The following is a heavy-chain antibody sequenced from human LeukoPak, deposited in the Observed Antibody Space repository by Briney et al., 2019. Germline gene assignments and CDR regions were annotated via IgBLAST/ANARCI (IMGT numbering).Heavy chain of an antibody. CDR1: GYTFTSYD. CDR3: ARGLSSTRAYYYYMDV. D-gene: IGHD5/OR15-5a*01. J-gene: IGHJ6*03. CDR2: MNPNSGNT. Sequence: ASVKVSCKASGYTFTSYDTNWVRQATGQGLEWMGWMNPNSGNTGYAQKFQGRATTTRNTSISTAYMELSSLRSEDTAVYYCARGLSSTRAYYYYMDVWGKGTTVTVSS. V-gene: IGHV1-8*03.